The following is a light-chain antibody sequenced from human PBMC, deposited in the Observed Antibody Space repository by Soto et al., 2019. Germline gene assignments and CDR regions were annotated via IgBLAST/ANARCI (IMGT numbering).Light chain of an antibody. CDR2: EVS. V-gene: IGLV2-14*01. CDR3: SSHRSGSSYVV. Sequence: QSALTQPASVSGSPGQSITISCTGTSGDIGGYNYVSWYQQYPGKAPRLIIYEVSNRPSGVSDRFSGSKSGNTASLTISGLRAEDEADYCCSSHRSGSSYVVFGGGTKVTVL. J-gene: IGLJ2*01. CDR1: SGDIGGYNY.